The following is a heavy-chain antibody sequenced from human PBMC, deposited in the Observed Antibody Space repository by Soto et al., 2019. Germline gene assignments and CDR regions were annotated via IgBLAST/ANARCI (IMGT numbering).Heavy chain of an antibody. CDR3: ARVGPWVPYYYDSSPYTFENWFDP. CDR1: GGSISSGGYY. V-gene: IGHV4-31*03. J-gene: IGHJ5*02. D-gene: IGHD3-22*01. Sequence: SETLSLTCTVSGGSISSGGYYWSWIRQHPGKGLEWIGYIYYSGSTYYNPSLKSRVTISVDTSKNQFSLKLSSVTAADTAVYYCARVGPWVPYYYDSSPYTFENWFDPWGQGTLVTVSS. CDR2: IYYSGST.